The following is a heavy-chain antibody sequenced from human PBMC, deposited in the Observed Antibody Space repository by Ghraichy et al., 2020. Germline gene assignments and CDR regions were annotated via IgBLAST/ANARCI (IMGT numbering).Heavy chain of an antibody. V-gene: IGHV3-23*01. D-gene: IGHD3-16*01. J-gene: IGHJ2*01. CDR3: AKDVERGYDYIWGSPYFDL. Sequence: GSLRLSCAASGFSLSNYAMNWVRQAPGKGLEWVSGTSGSGGNTYYADSVKGRFTISRDNSKNTLYLQMNSLRVEDTAVYYCAKDVERGYDYIWGSPYFDLWGRGSLVTVSS. CDR2: TSGSGGNT. CDR1: GFSLSNYA.